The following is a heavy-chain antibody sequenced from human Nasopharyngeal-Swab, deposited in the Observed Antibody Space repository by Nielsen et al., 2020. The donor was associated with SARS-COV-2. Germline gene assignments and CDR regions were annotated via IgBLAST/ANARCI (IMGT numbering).Heavy chain of an antibody. J-gene: IGHJ4*02. CDR2: ISYDGSKK. CDR3: AKLITMVRGDDY. CDR1: GFTFSSDS. D-gene: IGHD3-10*01. Sequence: GESMKISWAASGFTFSSDSRHWVRQARGKGLEWVAVISYDGSKKYYADSVKGRFTISRDNSKNTLYLQMNILGAEDTAVSYCAKLITMVRGDDYWGQGTLVTVSS. V-gene: IGHV3-30*18.